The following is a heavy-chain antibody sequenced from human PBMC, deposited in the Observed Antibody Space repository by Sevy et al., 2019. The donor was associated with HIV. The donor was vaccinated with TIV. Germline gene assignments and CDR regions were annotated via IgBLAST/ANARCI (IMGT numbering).Heavy chain of an antibody. Sequence: SETLSLTCAVYGGSFSGYYWSWIRQPPGKGLEWIGEINHSGSTNYNPSLKSRVTISVDTSKNQFSLKLSSVTAADTAVYYCARRGELLHAFGIWGQGTMVTVSS. V-gene: IGHV4-34*01. CDR3: ARRGELLHAFGI. CDR1: GGSFSGYY. J-gene: IGHJ3*02. CDR2: INHSGST. D-gene: IGHD1-26*01.